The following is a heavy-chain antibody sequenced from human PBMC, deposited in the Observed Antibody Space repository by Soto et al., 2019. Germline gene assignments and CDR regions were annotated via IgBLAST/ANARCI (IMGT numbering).Heavy chain of an antibody. CDR1: GFTFSSYA. V-gene: IGHV3-30-3*01. Sequence: GGSLRLSCAASGFTFSSYAMHWARQAPGKGLEWVAVISYDGSNKYYADSVKGRFTISRHNSKNTLYLQMNSLRAEDTAGYYCARDARRGWFDPWGQGTLVAVSS. CDR2: ISYDGSNK. CDR3: ARDARRGWFDP. J-gene: IGHJ5*02. D-gene: IGHD6-6*01.